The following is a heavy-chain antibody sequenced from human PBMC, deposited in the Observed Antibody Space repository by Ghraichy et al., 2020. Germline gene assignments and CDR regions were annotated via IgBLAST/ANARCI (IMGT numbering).Heavy chain of an antibody. CDR2: INSDGSST. Sequence: GGSLRLSCAASGFTFSSYWMHWVRQAPGKGLVWVSRINSDGSSTSYADSVKGRFTISRDNAKNTLYLQMNSLRAEDTAVYYCARDPAYYDILTGLAPWYFDYWGQGTLVTVSS. J-gene: IGHJ4*02. V-gene: IGHV3-74*01. D-gene: IGHD3-9*01. CDR1: GFTFSSYW. CDR3: ARDPAYYDILTGLAPWYFDY.